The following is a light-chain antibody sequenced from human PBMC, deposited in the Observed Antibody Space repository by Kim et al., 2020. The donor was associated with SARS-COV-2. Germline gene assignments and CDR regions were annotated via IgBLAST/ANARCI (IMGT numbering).Light chain of an antibody. V-gene: IGKV4-1*01. CDR2: WAS. CDR3: QQYYSSPRT. CDR1: QSVLYSSNNKNY. J-gene: IGKJ4*01. Sequence: VTINCKSSQSVLYSSNNKNYLAWYQQKPGQPPKLLIYWASTRESGVPDRFSGSGSGTDFTLTISSLQAEDVAVYSCQQYYSSPRTFGGGTKVDIK.